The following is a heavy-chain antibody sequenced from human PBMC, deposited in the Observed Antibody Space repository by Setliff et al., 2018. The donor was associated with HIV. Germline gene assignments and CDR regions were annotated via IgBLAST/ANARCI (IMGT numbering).Heavy chain of an antibody. CDR2: MKYDGTEI. V-gene: IGHV3-7*01. J-gene: IGHJ3*01. Sequence: GGSLRLSCAASGFSFRTYWMSWVRQAPGKGLEWVANMKYDGTEIYYVDAVKGRFTISRDNAKKSVFLHMNSLRGEGTAVYYCVREGEYFDTIGHYLVRRFFDLWGQGTMVTVSS. CDR3: VREGEYFDTIGHYLVRRFFDL. CDR1: GFSFRTYW. D-gene: IGHD3-9*01.